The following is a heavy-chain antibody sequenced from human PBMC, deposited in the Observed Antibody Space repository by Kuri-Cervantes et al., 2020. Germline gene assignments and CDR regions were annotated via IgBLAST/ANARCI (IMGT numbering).Heavy chain of an antibody. Sequence: GESLKISCAASGFTFSSYAMHWVRQAPGKGLEWVAVIWYDGSNKYYADSVKGRFTISRDNSKNTLYLQMNSLRAEDTAVYYCARVGGYCSSTNCFGYYLDVWGKGTTVTVSS. CDR2: IWYDGSNK. J-gene: IGHJ6*03. CDR1: GFTFSSYA. V-gene: IGHV3-30*07. CDR3: ARVGGYCSSTNCFGYYLDV. D-gene: IGHD2-2*01.